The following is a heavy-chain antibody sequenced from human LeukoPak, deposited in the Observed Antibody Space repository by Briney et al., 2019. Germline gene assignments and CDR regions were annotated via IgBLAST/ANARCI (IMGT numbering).Heavy chain of an antibody. Sequence: ASVKVSCKVSGYTLTELSMHWVRQAPGKGLEWMGGFDPEDGETIYAQKFQGRVTMTEDTSTDTAYMELSSLRSEDTAVYYCATHGYSNGDYYYYYGMDVWGQGTTVTVSS. J-gene: IGHJ6*02. CDR3: ATHGYSNGDYYYYYGMDV. D-gene: IGHD4-11*01. CDR1: GYTLTELS. CDR2: FDPEDGET. V-gene: IGHV1-24*01.